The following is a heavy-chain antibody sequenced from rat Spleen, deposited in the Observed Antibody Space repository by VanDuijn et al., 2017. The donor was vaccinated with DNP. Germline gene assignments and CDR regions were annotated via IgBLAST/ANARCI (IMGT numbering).Heavy chain of an antibody. CDR2: ISYSGST. Sequence: EVQLQESGPGLVKPSQSLSLTCSVTGYSITSNYWGWIRKFPGNKMEWIEHISYSGSTSYNPSLKRRISITRDTSKNQFFLQLNPVTTEDTATYYCATVYYSAYFDYWGQGVMVTVSS. D-gene: IGHD1-1*01. CDR1: GYSITSNY. J-gene: IGHJ2*01. CDR3: ATVYYSAYFDY. V-gene: IGHV3-1*01.